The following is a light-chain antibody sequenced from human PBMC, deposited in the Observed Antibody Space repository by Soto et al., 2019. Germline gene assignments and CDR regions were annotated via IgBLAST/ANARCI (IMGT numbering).Light chain of an antibody. Sequence: DIQLTQSPSFLSASVGDRVTITCRASQGIRSSLAWYQQKPGKAPNLLIYAASTLQSGVPSRFSGSGSGTEFTLTISSLQSEDFATYYCQQVNSYPWTFGQGTKVEIK. V-gene: IGKV1-9*01. CDR2: AAS. CDR1: QGIRSS. CDR3: QQVNSYPWT. J-gene: IGKJ1*01.